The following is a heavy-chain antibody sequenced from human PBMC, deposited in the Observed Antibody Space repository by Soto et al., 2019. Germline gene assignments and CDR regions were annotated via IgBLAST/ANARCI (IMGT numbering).Heavy chain of an antibody. Sequence: SVKVSCKASGGTFSSYAISWVRQAPGQGLEWMGGIIPIFGTANYAQKFQGRVTITADESTSTAYMELSSLRSEDTAVYYCARGITTVPTCFDYWGQGTLVTVSS. CDR2: IIPIFGTA. J-gene: IGHJ4*02. D-gene: IGHD4-17*01. V-gene: IGHV1-69*13. CDR3: ARGITTVPTCFDY. CDR1: GGTFSSYA.